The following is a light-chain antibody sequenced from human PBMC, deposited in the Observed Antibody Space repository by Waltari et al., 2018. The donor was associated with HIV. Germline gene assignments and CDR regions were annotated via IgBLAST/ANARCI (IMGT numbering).Light chain of an antibody. CDR2: YDF. J-gene: IGLJ2*01. CDR1: NIGSKS. Sequence: SYVVSQPPSESVAPGQTAVITCGGNNIGSKSVHWYQQKPGQAPVLVIYYDFDRPSGFPERFSGSSSGNTATLTIRRVEAGDEADYYCQVWDSTTDHVIFGGGTKLTVL. CDR3: QVWDSTTDHVI. V-gene: IGLV3-21*04.